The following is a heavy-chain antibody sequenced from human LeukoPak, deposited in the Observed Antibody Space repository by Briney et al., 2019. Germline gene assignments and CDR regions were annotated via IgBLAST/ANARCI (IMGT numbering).Heavy chain of an antibody. CDR1: GGTFSSYA. CDR2: IIPIFGTA. CDR3: ARGPIYDFWSGTDGNDAFDI. D-gene: IGHD3-3*01. J-gene: IGHJ3*02. Sequence: SVKVSCKASGGTFSSYAISWVRQAPGQGLEWMGGIIPIFGTANYARKFQGRVTITADESTSTAYMELSSLRSEDTAVYYCARGPIYDFWSGTDGNDAFDIWGQGTMVTVSS. V-gene: IGHV1-69*13.